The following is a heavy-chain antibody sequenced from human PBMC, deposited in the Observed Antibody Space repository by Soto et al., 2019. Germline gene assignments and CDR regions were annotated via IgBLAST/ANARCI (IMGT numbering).Heavy chain of an antibody. J-gene: IGHJ4*02. CDR3: ARLEGLATISYYFGF. D-gene: IGHD3-9*01. Sequence: SVKVSCKASGGTFSSYAISWVRQAPGQGLEWMGGIIPIFGTANYNPSLQTRVTISLDKSKSQFSLKLTSVTAADSAVYFCARLEGLATISYYFGFWGQGALVTVSS. V-gene: IGHV1-69*06. CDR1: GGTFSSYA. CDR2: IIPIFGTA.